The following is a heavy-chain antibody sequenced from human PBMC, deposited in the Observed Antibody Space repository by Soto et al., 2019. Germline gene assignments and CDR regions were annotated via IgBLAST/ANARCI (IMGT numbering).Heavy chain of an antibody. D-gene: IGHD2-8*01. CDR2: ISVYNGNT. CDR3: ARDGRNGGYRDY. CDR1: GYTFNSYG. J-gene: IGHJ4*02. Sequence: QVQLVQSGAEVKRPGASVKVSCKASGYTFNSYGISWVRQAPGHGLEWMGWISVYNGNTNYAQKVQGRVNMTTDTSTSTAYMELRSLRPDDTAVYYCARDGRNGGYRDYWGQGTVVTVSS. V-gene: IGHV1-18*01.